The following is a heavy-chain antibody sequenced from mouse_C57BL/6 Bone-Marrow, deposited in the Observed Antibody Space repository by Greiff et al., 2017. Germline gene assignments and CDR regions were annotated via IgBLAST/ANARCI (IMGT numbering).Heavy chain of an antibody. CDR2: INPYNGGT. Sequence: EVQLVESGPVLVKPGASVKMSCKASGYTFTDYYMNWVKQSHGKSLEWIGVINPYNGGTSYNQKFKGKATLTVDKSSSTAYMGRNSLTSEDSAVYFCARVGGSIPSLWYFDVWGTGATVTVSS. D-gene: IGHD1-1*01. CDR1: GYTFTDYY. CDR3: ARVGGSIPSLWYFDV. J-gene: IGHJ1*03. V-gene: IGHV1-19*01.